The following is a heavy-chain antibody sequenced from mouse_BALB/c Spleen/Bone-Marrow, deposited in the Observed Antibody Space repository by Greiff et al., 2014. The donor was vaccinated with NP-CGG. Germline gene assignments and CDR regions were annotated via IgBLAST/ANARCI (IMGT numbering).Heavy chain of an antibody. D-gene: IGHD2-4*01. CDR3: AIRATRITEDAWFAY. CDR1: GYSFTDYN. CDR2: IDPYDGGT. V-gene: IGHV1S135*01. J-gene: IGHJ3*01. Sequence: EVHLVESGPDLVKPGASVKVSCKASGYSFTDYNMYWVKQSHGKSLEWIGYIDPYDGGTTYNQKFKGKATLTVDKSSSTAFMHLSSLTSEDSAVYYCAIRATRITEDAWFAYWGEGTLVTGSA.